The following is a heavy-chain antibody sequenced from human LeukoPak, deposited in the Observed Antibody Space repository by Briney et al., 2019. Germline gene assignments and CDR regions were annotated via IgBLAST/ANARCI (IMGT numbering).Heavy chain of an antibody. J-gene: IGHJ5*02. CDR3: ARTFTMIVEDWFDP. D-gene: IGHD3-22*01. CDR1: GFTFSSYK. CDR2: ISSSGSTI. V-gene: IGHV3-48*03. Sequence: GGSLRLSCAASGFTFSSYKMNWVRQAPGKGLEWVSYISSSGSTIYYADSVKGRFTISRDNAKNSLYLQMNSLRAEDTAVYYCARTFTMIVEDWFDPWGQGTLVTVSS.